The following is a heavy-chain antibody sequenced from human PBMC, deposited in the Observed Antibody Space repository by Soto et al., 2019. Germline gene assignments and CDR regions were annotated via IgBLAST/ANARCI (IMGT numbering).Heavy chain of an antibody. D-gene: IGHD3-22*01. CDR1: GFTFSSYS. V-gene: IGHV3-48*02. CDR3: VRARWYYDSSGYSNFDY. J-gene: IGHJ4*02. Sequence: PGGSLRLSCAASGFTFSSYSMNWVRQAPGKGLEWVSYISSSSSTIYYADSVKGRFTISRDNAKNSLYLQMNSLRDEDTAVYYCVRARWYYDSSGYSNFDYWGQGTLVTVSS. CDR2: ISSSSSTI.